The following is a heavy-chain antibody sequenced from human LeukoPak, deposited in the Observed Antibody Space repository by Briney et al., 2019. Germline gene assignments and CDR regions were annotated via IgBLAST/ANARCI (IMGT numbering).Heavy chain of an antibody. J-gene: IGHJ3*02. CDR2: IYYSGST. CDR3: AISSLDAFDI. CDR1: GGSISSGGYY. D-gene: IGHD2-2*01. Sequence: SETLSLTCTVSGGSISSGGYYWRWIRQHPGKGLEWIGYIYYSGSTYYNPSLKSRVTISVDTSKNQFSLKLSSVTAADTAVYYCAISSLDAFDIWGQGTMVTVSS. V-gene: IGHV4-31*03.